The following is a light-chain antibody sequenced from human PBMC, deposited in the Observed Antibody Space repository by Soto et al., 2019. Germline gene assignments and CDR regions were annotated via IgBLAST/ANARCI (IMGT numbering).Light chain of an antibody. CDR3: QQRSNWPWT. V-gene: IGKV3-11*01. CDR1: QSVSRY. CDR2: DAS. J-gene: IGKJ1*01. Sequence: EIVLTQSPATLSLSPGERATLSCRASQSVSRYLAWYQQKPGQAPRLLIYDASNRATGIPARFSGSGSGTDFTLTISSLEPEDFAVYYCQQRSNWPWTFCQGTKVEIK.